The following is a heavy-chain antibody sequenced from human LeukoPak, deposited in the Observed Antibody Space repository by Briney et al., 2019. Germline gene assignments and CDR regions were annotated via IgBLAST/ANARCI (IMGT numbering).Heavy chain of an antibody. CDR2: ISGSGGDT. Sequence: PGGSLRLSCAASGFTFSSSAMSWARQAPGKGLEWVSAISGSGGDTYYADSVKGRFTISRDNSKNTLYLRMKSLRAEDTAVYYCAKDGSGSYYLPYSSFDYWGQGTLVTVSS. CDR1: GFTFSSSA. J-gene: IGHJ4*02. D-gene: IGHD3-10*01. V-gene: IGHV3-23*01. CDR3: AKDGSGSYYLPYSSFDY.